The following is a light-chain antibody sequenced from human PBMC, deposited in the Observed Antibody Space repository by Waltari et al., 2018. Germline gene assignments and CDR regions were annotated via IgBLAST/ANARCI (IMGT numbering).Light chain of an antibody. CDR1: QDVSSW. J-gene: IGKJ5*01. Sequence: DIQMTQSPSSVSASIGARVTITCRASQDVSSWVAWYQQKPGKPPNLLIFGASSVQGGVPSRFSGSGSGTDFTLTISNLQPEDVATYYCQQAHSFPITFGPGTRL. CDR2: GAS. V-gene: IGKV1-12*01. CDR3: QQAHSFPIT.